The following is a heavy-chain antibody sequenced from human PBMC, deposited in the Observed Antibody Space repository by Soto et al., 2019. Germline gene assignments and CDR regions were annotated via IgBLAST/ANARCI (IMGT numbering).Heavy chain of an antibody. CDR2: MNPNSANT. CDR1: GSTFTSYA. Sequence: VKLLQSGAEVKKPGASLKVSCKASGSTFTSYAITGVRKVTGQGLEWMGWMNPNSANTGYAQKFQGRVTMTMNTSISTAYIELSSVRSEDKDVEYGGREMAPRGLDVWGQGTTVTVSS. V-gene: IGHV1-8*01. D-gene: IGHD2-8*01. J-gene: IGHJ6*02. CDR3: GREMAPRGLDV.